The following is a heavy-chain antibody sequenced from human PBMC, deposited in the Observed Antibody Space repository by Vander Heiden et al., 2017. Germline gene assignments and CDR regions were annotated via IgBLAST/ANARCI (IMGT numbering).Heavy chain of an antibody. CDR2: IYYRGST. J-gene: IGHJ4*02. D-gene: IGHD3-10*01. CDR3: ARSGSGSYGPDY. CDR1: GGSISSGGSY. V-gene: IGHV4-31*03. Sequence: QVQLQESGPGPVTPSQTLSPPCTVPGGSISSGGSYWSCTRQHPGTGLEWIGYIYYRGSTYDNPSLKSRVTISVDTSKNQFSLKLSSVTAADTAVYYCARSGSGSYGPDYWGQGTLVTVSS.